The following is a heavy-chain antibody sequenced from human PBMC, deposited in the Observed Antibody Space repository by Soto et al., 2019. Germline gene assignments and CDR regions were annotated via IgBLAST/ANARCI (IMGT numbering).Heavy chain of an antibody. D-gene: IGHD2-15*01. J-gene: IGHJ6*03. V-gene: IGHV1-2*02. CDR1: GYTFTGYY. Sequence: ASVKVSCKASGYTFTGYYMHWVRQAPGQGLEWMGWINPNSGGTNYAQKLQGRVTMTTDTSTSTAYMELRSLRSDDTAVYYCARGSTSHRRVVWRYCSGGSCPETNYYYYMDVWGKGTTVTVS. CDR3: ARGSTSHRRVVWRYCSGGSCPETNYYYYMDV. CDR2: INPNSGGT.